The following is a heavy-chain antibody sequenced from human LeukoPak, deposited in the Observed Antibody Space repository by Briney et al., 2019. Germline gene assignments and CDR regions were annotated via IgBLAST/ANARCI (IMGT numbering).Heavy chain of an antibody. J-gene: IGHJ6*03. CDR3: ARLSYGYYYYYMDA. Sequence: PSETLSLTCAVYGGSFSGYYWGWIRQPPGKGLEWIGSIYYTGSTYYNPSLKSRVTISVDTSKNQFSLELSSVTAADTAVYYCARLSYGYYYYYMDAWGKGTTVTVSS. CDR1: GGSFSGYY. V-gene: IGHV4-34*01. CDR2: IYYTGST. D-gene: IGHD2-2*03.